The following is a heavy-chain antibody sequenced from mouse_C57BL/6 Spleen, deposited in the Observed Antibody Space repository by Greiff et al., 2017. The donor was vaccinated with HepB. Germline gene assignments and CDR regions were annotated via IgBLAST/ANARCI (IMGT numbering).Heavy chain of an antibody. V-gene: IGHV6-3*01. CDR1: GFTFSNYW. CDR2: IRLKSDNYAT. Sequence: EVKLMESGGGLVQPGGSMKLSCVASGFTFSNYWMNWVRQSPEKGLEWVAQIRLKSDNYATHYAESVKGRFTISRDDSKSSVYLQMNNLRAEDTGIYYCTGDLTSWFAYWGQGTLVTVSA. D-gene: IGHD4-1*01. J-gene: IGHJ3*01. CDR3: TGDLTSWFAY.